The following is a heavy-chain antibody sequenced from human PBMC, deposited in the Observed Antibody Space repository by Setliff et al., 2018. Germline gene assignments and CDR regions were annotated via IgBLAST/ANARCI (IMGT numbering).Heavy chain of an antibody. CDR1: GFTFSSYS. J-gene: IGHJ6*02. Sequence: GGSLRLSCAASGFTFSSYSMYWVRQAPGKGLEWVSSISSSSSYIYYADSVKGRFTISRDNAKNSLYLQMNSLRAEDTAVYYCARDLTTVTTGDMDVWGQGTTVTVS. V-gene: IGHV3-21*01. CDR3: ARDLTTVTTGDMDV. CDR2: ISSSSSYI. D-gene: IGHD4-4*01.